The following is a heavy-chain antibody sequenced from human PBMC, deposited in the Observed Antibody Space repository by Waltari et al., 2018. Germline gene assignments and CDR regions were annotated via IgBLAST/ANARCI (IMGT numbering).Heavy chain of an antibody. CDR3: SRQVLGYCTSAACRRLES. V-gene: IGHV4-38-2*01. D-gene: IGHD2-2*03. CDR2: VYNDGTT. Sequence: QVQLLESRPGLVKSSVTLSLSCDVPGHAVNSSFYWGWTRQAPGEGLEWVATVYNDGTTFYNPSLKSRLSVSMDTSKNQISLTLKSVTAADTAVYHCSRQVLGYCTSAACRRLESWGQGTLVTVSS. J-gene: IGHJ4*02. CDR1: GHAVNSSFY.